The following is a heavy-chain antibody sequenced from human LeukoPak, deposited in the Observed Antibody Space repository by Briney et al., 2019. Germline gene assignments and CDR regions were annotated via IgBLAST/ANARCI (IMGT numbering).Heavy chain of an antibody. CDR1: GFTFSSYS. Sequence: PGGSLRLSCAASGFTFSSYSMNWVRQAPGKGLEWVAVISYDGSNKFYADSVKGRFTISRDNAKNSLYLQMNSLRTEDMALYYCAKGGGGRLIYYYYMDVWGKGTTVTVSS. D-gene: IGHD3-16*01. CDR2: ISYDGSNK. CDR3: AKGGGGRLIYYYYMDV. V-gene: IGHV3-30*18. J-gene: IGHJ6*03.